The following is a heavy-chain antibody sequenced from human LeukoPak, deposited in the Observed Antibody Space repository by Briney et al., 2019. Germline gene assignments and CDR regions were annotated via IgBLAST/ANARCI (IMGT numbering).Heavy chain of an antibody. J-gene: IGHJ4*02. CDR2: ISYDGSNK. V-gene: IGHV3-30*04. CDR3: ARGTNYDILTGYQDPPGD. D-gene: IGHD3-9*01. CDR1: GFTFSSYA. Sequence: GGSLRLSCAASGFTFSSYAMHWVRQAPGKGLEWVAVISYDGSNKYYADSVKGRFTISRDNSKNTLYLQMNSLRAEDTAVYYCARGTNYDILTGYQDPPGDWGQGTLVTVSS.